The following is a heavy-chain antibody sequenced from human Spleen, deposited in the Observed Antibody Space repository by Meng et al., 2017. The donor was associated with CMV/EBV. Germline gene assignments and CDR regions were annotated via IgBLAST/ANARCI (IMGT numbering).Heavy chain of an antibody. V-gene: IGHV3-74*01. CDR3: ARDRAYSWRYDY. D-gene: IGHD2-21*01. CDR1: GFYFSSYD. CDR2: INSDGSST. Sequence: GESLKISCAASGFYFSSYDITWVRQAPGKGLVWVSRINSDGSSTSYADSVKGRFTISRDNAKNTLYLQMNSLRAEDTAVYYCARDRAYSWRYDYWGQGTLVTVSS. J-gene: IGHJ4*02.